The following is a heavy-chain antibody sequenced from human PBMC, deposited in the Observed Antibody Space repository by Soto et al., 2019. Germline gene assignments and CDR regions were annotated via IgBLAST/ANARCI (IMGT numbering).Heavy chain of an antibody. CDR1: GYTFTSYG. Sequence: QVQLVQSGAEVKKPGASVKVSCKASGYTFTSYGISCVRQAPGQGLEWMGWISAYNGNTNYAQKLQGRVTMNTDTSTSPAYMELRSLRSDDTAVYYCARDLTAAVDVWFDPWGQGTLVTVSS. D-gene: IGHD6-13*01. J-gene: IGHJ5*02. CDR2: ISAYNGNT. V-gene: IGHV1-18*04. CDR3: ARDLTAAVDVWFDP.